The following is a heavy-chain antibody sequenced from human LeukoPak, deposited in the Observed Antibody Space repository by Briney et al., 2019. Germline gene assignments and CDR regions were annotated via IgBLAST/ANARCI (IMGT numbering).Heavy chain of an antibody. D-gene: IGHD3-22*01. Sequence: SQTLSLTCTVSGGSISSGGYYWSWIRQHPGKGLEWIGYIYYSGSTYYNPSLKSRVTISVDTSKNQFSLKLSSVTAADTAVYYCARDRDSSGYRAIWFDPWGQGTLVTVSS. J-gene: IGHJ5*02. CDR3: ARDRDSSGYRAIWFDP. CDR1: GGSISSGGYY. V-gene: IGHV4-31*03. CDR2: IYYSGST.